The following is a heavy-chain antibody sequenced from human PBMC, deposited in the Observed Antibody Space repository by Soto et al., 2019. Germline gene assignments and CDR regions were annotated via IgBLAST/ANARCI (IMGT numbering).Heavy chain of an antibody. Sequence: QVQLVQSGAEVKKPGASVKVSCKDSGYTFTSYDVNWVRQATGQGLEWMGWMNPNSGNTGYTQKFQGRVTMPRNTCISTAYMELSGLRSEDTAVYYCARELTMIVDNWGQGTLVAVSS. J-gene: IGHJ4*02. CDR3: ARELTMIVDN. D-gene: IGHD3-22*01. V-gene: IGHV1-8*01. CDR2: MNPNSGNT. CDR1: GYTFTSYD.